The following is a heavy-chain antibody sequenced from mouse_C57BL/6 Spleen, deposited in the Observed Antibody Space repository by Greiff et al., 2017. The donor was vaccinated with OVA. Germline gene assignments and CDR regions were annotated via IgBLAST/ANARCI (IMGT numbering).Heavy chain of an antibody. Sequence: EVQLQQSGPELVKPGASVKIPCKASGYTFTDYNMDWVKQSNGKSLEWIGDINPNNGGTIYNQKFKGKATLTVDKSSSTAYMELRSLTSEDTAVYYCARRALGPYWYFDVCGTGTTVTVSS. CDR2: INPNNGGT. CDR3: ARRALGPYWYFDV. D-gene: IGHD4-1*01. J-gene: IGHJ1*03. CDR1: GYTFTDYN. V-gene: IGHV1-18*01.